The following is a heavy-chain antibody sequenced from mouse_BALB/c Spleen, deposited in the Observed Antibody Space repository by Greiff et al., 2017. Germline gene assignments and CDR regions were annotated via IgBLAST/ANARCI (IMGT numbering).Heavy chain of an antibody. D-gene: IGHD2-1*01. CDR1: GFSLTSYG. CDR3: DSGYYGFMDY. V-gene: IGHV2-2*02. Sequence: QVQLQQSGPGLVQPSQSLSISCTASGFSLTSYGVHWVRQSPGKGLEWLGVIWRGGSTDYNAAFITRLSTSKDNSKSQVCFKMNSLQANDTAIYYCDSGYYGFMDYWGQGTSVTVSS. CDR2: IWRGGST. J-gene: IGHJ4*01.